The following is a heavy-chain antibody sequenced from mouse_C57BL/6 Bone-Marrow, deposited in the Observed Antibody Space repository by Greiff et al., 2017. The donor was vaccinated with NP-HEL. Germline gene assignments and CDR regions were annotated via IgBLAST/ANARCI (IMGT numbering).Heavy chain of an antibody. CDR3: CTVKG. J-gene: IGHJ2*01. CDR2: IDPETGGT. V-gene: IGHV1-15*01. Sequence: QVQLQQSGAELVRPGASVTLSCKASGYTFTDYEMPWVKQTPVHGLEWIGAIDPETGGTAYNQKFKGKAILTADTSSSTAYMELRSLTSEDSAVYVGCTVKGGGQGTTLTVSS. CDR1: GYTFTDYE. D-gene: IGHD3-3*01.